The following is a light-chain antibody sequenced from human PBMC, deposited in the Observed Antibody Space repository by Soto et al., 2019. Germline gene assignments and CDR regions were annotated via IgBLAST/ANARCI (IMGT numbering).Light chain of an antibody. CDR1: QRFGSSN. Sequence: EIVLTQSPGTLSLSPGERGTLSCRASQRFGSSNLAWYQQKPGQAPRLLIYSTSSRATGIPDRFSGSGSGTDFTLTISSLQSEDFAVYYCQQYDYWPRTFGQGTKVDIK. J-gene: IGKJ1*01. CDR3: QQYDYWPRT. CDR2: STS. V-gene: IGKV3-20*01.